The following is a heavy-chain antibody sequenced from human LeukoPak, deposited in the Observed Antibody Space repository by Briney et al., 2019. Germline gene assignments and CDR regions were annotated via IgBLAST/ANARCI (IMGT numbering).Heavy chain of an antibody. J-gene: IGHJ4*02. Sequence: PGGSLRLSCAASGFTFSSYGMHWVRQAPGKGLEWVAVISYDGSNKYYADSVKGRFTISRDNSKNTLYLQMNSLRAEDTAVYYCAKEISMVRGVTSDYWGQGTLVTVSS. CDR3: AKEISMVRGVTSDY. CDR1: GFTFSSYG. V-gene: IGHV3-30*18. CDR2: ISYDGSNK. D-gene: IGHD3-10*01.